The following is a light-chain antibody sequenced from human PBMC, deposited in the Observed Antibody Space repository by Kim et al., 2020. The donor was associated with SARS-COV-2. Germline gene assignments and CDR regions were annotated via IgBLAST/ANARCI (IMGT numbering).Light chain of an antibody. V-gene: IGLV2-14*01. CDR1: SSDVGGYNY. J-gene: IGLJ3*02. CDR2: DVS. Sequence: QSALTQPASVSGSPGQSITISCTGTSSDVGGYNYVSWYQQHPGKAPKLMIYDVSKRPSGVSNPFSGSKSGNTASLTISGLQAEDEADYYCSSYTSSSTLKVFGGGTQLTVL. CDR3: SSYTSSSTLKV.